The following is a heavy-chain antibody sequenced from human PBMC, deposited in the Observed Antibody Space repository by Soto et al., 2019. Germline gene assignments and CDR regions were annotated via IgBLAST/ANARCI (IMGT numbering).Heavy chain of an antibody. J-gene: IGHJ4*02. D-gene: IGHD6-13*01. V-gene: IGHV3-7*01. CDR3: ARDFSSSWNFDY. CDR2: IKQDGSAN. CDR1: GFTLRSYW. Sequence: GGSLRLSCSASGFTLRSYWMSWVRQAPGKGLEWVANIKQDGSANNYLDSVKGRFTISRDNAKNSLYLQMNSLRAEDTAVYYCARDFSSSWNFDYWGQGTLVTVSS.